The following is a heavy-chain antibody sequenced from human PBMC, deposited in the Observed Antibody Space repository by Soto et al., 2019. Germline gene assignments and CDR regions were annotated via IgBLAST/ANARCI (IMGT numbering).Heavy chain of an antibody. J-gene: IGHJ6*02. D-gene: IGHD5-18*01. CDR1: GFTFSSYA. CDR2: ISGSGGST. CDR3: AKYRPSDTAMVVYYYYGMDV. Sequence: GGSLRLSCAASGFTFSSYAMSWVRQAPGKGLEWVSAISGSGGSTYYADSVKGRFTISGDNSKNTLYLQMNSLRAEDTAVYYCAKYRPSDTAMVVYYYYGMDVWGQGTTVTVSS. V-gene: IGHV3-23*01.